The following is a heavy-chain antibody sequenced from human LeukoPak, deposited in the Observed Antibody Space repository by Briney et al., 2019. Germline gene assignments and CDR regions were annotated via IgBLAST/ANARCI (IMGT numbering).Heavy chain of an antibody. CDR1: GYTFTGYY. J-gene: IGHJ4*02. D-gene: IGHD6-13*01. V-gene: IGHV1-2*02. CDR2: INANSGGT. Sequence: ASVKVSCKASGYTFTGYYMHWVRQAPGQGLEWMGWINANSGGTNYAQKFQGRVTMTRDTSISTAYMELSRLRSDDTAVYYCARGANSSSWYVLGYWGQGTLVTVSS. CDR3: ARGANSSSWYVLGY.